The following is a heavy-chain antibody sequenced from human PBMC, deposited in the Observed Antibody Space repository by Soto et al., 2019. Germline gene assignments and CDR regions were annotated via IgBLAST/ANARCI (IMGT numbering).Heavy chain of an antibody. CDR2: INPNSGGT. D-gene: IGHD2-2*01. CDR3: ARDRYCSSTSCLYYYYYGMDV. Sequence: GASVKVSCKASGYTFTGYYMHWVRQAPGQGLEWMGWINPNSGGTNYAQKFQGWVTMTRDTSMSTAYMELSSLRSDDTAVYYCARDRYCSSTSCLYYYYYGMDVWGQGTTVTVSS. CDR1: GYTFTGYY. V-gene: IGHV1-2*04. J-gene: IGHJ6*02.